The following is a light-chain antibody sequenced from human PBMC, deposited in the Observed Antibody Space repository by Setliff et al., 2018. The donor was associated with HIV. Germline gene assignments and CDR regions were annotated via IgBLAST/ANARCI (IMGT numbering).Light chain of an antibody. V-gene: IGLV3-21*03. CDR2: DDN. CDR1: NIGSKS. J-gene: IGLJ1*01. Sequence: SYELTQPPSVSVAPGKTARITCGGSNIGSKSVHWYQQKPGQAPVLVVYDDNDRPSGIPERFSGSNSGNTATLTISRVEAGDEADYYCQVWDYSGHPYVFGTGTKVTVL. CDR3: QVWDYSGHPYV.